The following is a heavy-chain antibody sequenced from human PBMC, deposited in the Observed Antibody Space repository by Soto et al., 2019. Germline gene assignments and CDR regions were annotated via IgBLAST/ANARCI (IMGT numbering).Heavy chain of an antibody. V-gene: IGHV5-51*01. CDR2: IYPGDSDT. CDR1: GYSFTSYW. J-gene: IGHJ4*02. CDR3: ARRGRVGYSGSYYFDY. Sequence: GESLKISCKGSGYSFTSYWIGWVRQMPGKGLEWMGIIYPGDSDTRYSPSFQGQVTISADKSISTAYLQWSSLKASDTAMYYCARRGRVGYSGSYYFDYWGQGTLVTVSS. D-gene: IGHD1-26*01.